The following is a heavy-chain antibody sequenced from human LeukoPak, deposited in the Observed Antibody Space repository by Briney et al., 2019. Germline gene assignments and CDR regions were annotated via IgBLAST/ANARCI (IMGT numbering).Heavy chain of an antibody. D-gene: IGHD4-23*01. CDR2: IYHSGST. CDR3: ASRGATVVSPWGY. V-gene: IGHV4-4*02. Sequence: SGTLSLTCAVSGGSISSSNWWSWVHQPPGKGLEWIGEIYHSGSTNYNPSLKSRVTISVDKSKNQFSLKLSSVTAADTAVYYCASRGATVVSPWGYWGQGTLVTVSS. J-gene: IGHJ4*02. CDR1: GGSISSSNW.